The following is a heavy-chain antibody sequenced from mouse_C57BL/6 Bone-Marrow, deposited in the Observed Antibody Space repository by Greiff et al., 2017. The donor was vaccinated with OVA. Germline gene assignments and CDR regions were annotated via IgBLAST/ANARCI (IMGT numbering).Heavy chain of an antibody. CDR1: GYTFTSYW. CDR2: IDPSDSYT. Sequence: QVQLQQPGAELVMPGASVKLSCKASGYTFTSYWMHWVKQRPGQGLEWIGEIDPSDSYTNYNQKFKGKSTLTVDKSSSTAYMQLSSLTSEGSAVYYGAITYYGSSLGYFDVWGTGTTVTVAA. CDR3: AITYYGSSLGYFDV. V-gene: IGHV1-69*01. J-gene: IGHJ1*03. D-gene: IGHD1-1*01.